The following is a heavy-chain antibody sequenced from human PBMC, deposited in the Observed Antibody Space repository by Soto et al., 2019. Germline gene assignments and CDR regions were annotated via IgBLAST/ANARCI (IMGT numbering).Heavy chain of an antibody. Sequence: QVQLVQSGAEVKKPGSSVKVSCKASGGTFSSYAISWVRQAPGQGLEWMGGIIPIFGTANYAQKFQGRETINADESTSTAYMELRSLRSEDPAVYYCARENSGGGRSEYGDDVCRGAFDIWGQGTMVTVSS. CDR3: ARENSGGGRSEYGDDVCRGAFDI. V-gene: IGHV1-69*01. J-gene: IGHJ3*02. CDR1: GGTFSSYA. D-gene: IGHD4-17*01. CDR2: IIPIFGTA.